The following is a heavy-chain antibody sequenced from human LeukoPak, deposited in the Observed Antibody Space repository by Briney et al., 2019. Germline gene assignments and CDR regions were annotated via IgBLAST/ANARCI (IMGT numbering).Heavy chain of an antibody. V-gene: IGHV1-46*01. J-gene: IGHJ4*02. CDR1: GYIFTSFY. D-gene: IGHD1-26*01. Sequence: GASVKVSCKASGYIFTSFYIHWVRQAPGQGLEWMGIINPSGGNTGNAQKFQGRVTMTRDTSTCTVYMELRGLSSEDTAVYYCAREVGIRGHFDFWGRGTPVTVSS. CDR3: AREVGIRGHFDF. CDR2: INPSGGNT.